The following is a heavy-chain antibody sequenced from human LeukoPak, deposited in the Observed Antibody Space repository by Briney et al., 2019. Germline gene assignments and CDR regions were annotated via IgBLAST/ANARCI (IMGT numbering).Heavy chain of an antibody. Sequence: GASVKASCKASGYTFTGYYMHWVRQAPGQGLEWMGWINPNSGGTNYAQKFQGRVTMTRDTSISTAYMELSRLRSDDTAVYYCARGYCSSTSCYDAFDIWGQGTMVTVSS. J-gene: IGHJ3*02. V-gene: IGHV1-2*02. CDR1: GYTFTGYY. CDR2: INPNSGGT. CDR3: ARGYCSSTSCYDAFDI. D-gene: IGHD2-2*01.